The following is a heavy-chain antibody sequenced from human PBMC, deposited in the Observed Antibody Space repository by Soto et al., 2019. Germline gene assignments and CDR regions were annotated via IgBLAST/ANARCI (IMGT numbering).Heavy chain of an antibody. CDR2: IYYSGST. D-gene: IGHD2-2*01. CDR1: GGSISSGGYY. Sequence: SETLSLTCTVSGGSISSGGYYWSWIRQHPGKGLEWIGYIYYSGSTYYNPSLKSRVTISVDTSKNQFSLKLSSVTAADTAVYYCARERTRYCSSTSCYFYVWGQGTTVTVSS. CDR3: ARERTRYCSSTSCYFYV. J-gene: IGHJ6*02. V-gene: IGHV4-31*03.